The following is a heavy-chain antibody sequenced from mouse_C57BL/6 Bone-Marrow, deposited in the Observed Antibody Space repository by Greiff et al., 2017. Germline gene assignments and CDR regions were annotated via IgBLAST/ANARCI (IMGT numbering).Heavy chain of an antibody. CDR1: GYTFTGYW. Sequence: QVQLQQSGAELMKPGASVQLSCKATGYTFTGYWIAWVKQRPGHGLEWIGEILPGSGSTNNNAKFKGKTTFTADTSSNTAYMQLSSLTTEDSAIYYCARCSNYFDYWGQGTTLTVSS. V-gene: IGHV1-9*01. D-gene: IGHD1-1*01. J-gene: IGHJ2*01. CDR2: ILPGSGST. CDR3: ARCSNYFDY.